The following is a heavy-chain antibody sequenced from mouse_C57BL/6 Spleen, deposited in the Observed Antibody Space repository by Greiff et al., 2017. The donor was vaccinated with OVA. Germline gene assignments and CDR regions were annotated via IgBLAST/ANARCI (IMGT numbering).Heavy chain of an antibody. V-gene: IGHV10-1*01. J-gene: IGHJ4*01. Sequence: EVQLVESGGGLVQPKGSLKLSCAASGFSFNTYAMNWVRQAPGKGLEWVARIRSKSNNYATYYADSVKDRFTISRDDSESMLYLQMNNLKTEDTAMYYCVRHEWLRREYYYAMDYWGQGTSVTVSS. CDR2: IRSKSNNYAT. D-gene: IGHD2-2*01. CDR1: GFSFNTYA. CDR3: VRHEWLRREYYYAMDY.